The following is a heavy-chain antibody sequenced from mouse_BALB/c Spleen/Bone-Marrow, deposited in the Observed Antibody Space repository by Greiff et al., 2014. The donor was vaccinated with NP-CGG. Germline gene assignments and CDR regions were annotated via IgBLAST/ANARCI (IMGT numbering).Heavy chain of an antibody. CDR1: GFNIKDTY. D-gene: IGHD1-1*01. CDR2: IDPANGNT. J-gene: IGHJ3*01. V-gene: IGHV14-3*02. Sequence: VQLQQSGAELVKPGAPVKLSCTASGFNIKDTYMHWVKQRPEQGLEWIGRIDPANGNTKYDPKFQGKATITADTSSNTAYLQLSSLTSEDTAVYYCAFYYYGSSLFAYWGQGTLVTVSA. CDR3: AFYYYGSSLFAY.